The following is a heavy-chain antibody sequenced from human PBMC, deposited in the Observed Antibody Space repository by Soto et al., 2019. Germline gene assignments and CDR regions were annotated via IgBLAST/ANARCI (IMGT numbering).Heavy chain of an antibody. Sequence: ASVKVSCKASGYTFTSYDINWVRQATGQGLEWMGWMNPNSGNTGYAQKFQGRVTMTRNTSISTAYMELSSLRSEDTAVYYCARGHGLALAARYNWFDPWGQGTLVTVSS. J-gene: IGHJ5*02. D-gene: IGHD6-6*01. CDR1: GYTFTSYD. CDR2: MNPNSGNT. CDR3: ARGHGLALAARYNWFDP. V-gene: IGHV1-8*01.